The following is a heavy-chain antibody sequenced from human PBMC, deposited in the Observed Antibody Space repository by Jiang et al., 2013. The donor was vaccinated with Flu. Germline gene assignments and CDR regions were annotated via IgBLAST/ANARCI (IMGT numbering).Heavy chain of an antibody. CDR3: ARDGDCSSTSCYLPGFDP. J-gene: IGHJ5*02. Sequence: SRVTISVDTSKNQFSLKLSSVTAADTAVYYCARDGDCSSTSCYLPGFDPWGQGTLVTVSS. V-gene: IGHV4-59*01. D-gene: IGHD2-2*01.